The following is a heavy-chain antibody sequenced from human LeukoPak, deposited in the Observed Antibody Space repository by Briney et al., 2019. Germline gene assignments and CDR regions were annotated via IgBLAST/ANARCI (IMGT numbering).Heavy chain of an antibody. CDR3: ARNYGDYGYEDY. Sequence: GGSLRLSCAASGFTFSDYNMRWIRQAPGKGLEWVSSISRSGSTKYYADSVKGRFTISRDNAKSSLYLQMNSLRAEDTAVYYCARNYGDYGYEDYWGQGTLVTVSS. V-gene: IGHV3-11*04. D-gene: IGHD4-17*01. J-gene: IGHJ4*02. CDR2: ISRSGSTK. CDR1: GFTFSDYN.